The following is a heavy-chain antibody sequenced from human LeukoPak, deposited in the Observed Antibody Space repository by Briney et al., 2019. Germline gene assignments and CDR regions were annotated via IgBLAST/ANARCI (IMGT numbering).Heavy chain of an antibody. CDR3: ARERIAAAAYYFDY. CDR2: IYTSGST. J-gene: IGHJ4*02. CDR1: GGSSSSYY. D-gene: IGHD6-13*01. V-gene: IGHV4-4*07. Sequence: SETLSLTCTVSGGSSSSYYWSWIRQPAGKGLEWIGRIYTSGSTNYNPSLKSRVTISVDTSKNQFSLKLSSVTAADTAVYYCARERIAAAAYYFDYWGQGTLVTVSS.